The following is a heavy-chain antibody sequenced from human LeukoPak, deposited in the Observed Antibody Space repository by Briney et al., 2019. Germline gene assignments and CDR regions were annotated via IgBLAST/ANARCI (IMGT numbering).Heavy chain of an antibody. D-gene: IGHD2-2*01. CDR1: GGSISSYY. Sequence: PSGTLSLTCTVSGGSISSYYWSWIRQPPGKGLEWIGYIYYSGSTNYNPSLKSRVTISVDTSKNQFSLKLSSVTAADTAVYYCAREGCSSTSCYGNWFDPWGQGTLVTVSS. V-gene: IGHV4-59*01. CDR3: AREGCSSTSCYGNWFDP. J-gene: IGHJ5*02. CDR2: IYYSGST.